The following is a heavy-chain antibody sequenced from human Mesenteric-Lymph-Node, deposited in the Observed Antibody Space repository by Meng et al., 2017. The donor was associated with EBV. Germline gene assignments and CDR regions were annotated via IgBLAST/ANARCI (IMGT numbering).Heavy chain of an antibody. Sequence: GPGLVTPTGLRHLPCPVAGVCLSSRSYYCGSIRQPPGKGLDWIGSIDSSGSTYYNPSLKSRVTISVDTSKNQFSLKLISVTAADTAVYYCARTPGPVAVPFDYWGQGTLVTVSS. J-gene: IGHJ4*02. D-gene: IGHD6-19*01. CDR3: ARTPGPVAVPFDY. V-gene: IGHV4-39*01. CDR1: GVCLSSRSYY. CDR2: IDSSGST.